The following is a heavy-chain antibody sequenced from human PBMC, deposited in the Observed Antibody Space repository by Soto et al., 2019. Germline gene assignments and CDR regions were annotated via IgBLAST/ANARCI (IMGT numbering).Heavy chain of an antibody. J-gene: IGHJ6*02. Sequence: EVQLVESGGGLVKPGGSLRLSCAASGFTFSSYSMNWVRQAPGKGLEWVSSISSSSSYIYYADSVKGRFTISRDNAKNSLYLQMNSLRAEDTAVYYCARDPHIAARPGYYYGMDVWGQGTTVTVSS. V-gene: IGHV3-21*01. CDR3: ARDPHIAARPGYYYGMDV. CDR2: ISSSSSYI. CDR1: GFTFSSYS. D-gene: IGHD6-6*01.